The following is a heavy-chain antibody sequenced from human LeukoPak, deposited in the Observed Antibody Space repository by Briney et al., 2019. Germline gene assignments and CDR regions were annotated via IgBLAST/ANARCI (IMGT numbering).Heavy chain of an antibody. CDR3: ARWNHYYDSSGYFDH. D-gene: IGHD3-22*01. J-gene: IGHJ4*02. V-gene: IGHV4-59*01. Sequence: SETLSLTCTVSGGSISSYYWSWIRQPPGKGLEWIGCIYYSGSTNYNPSLKSRVTISVDTSKNQFSLKLSSVTAADTAVYYCARWNHYYDSSGYFDHWGQGTLVTVSS. CDR2: IYYSGST. CDR1: GGSISSYY.